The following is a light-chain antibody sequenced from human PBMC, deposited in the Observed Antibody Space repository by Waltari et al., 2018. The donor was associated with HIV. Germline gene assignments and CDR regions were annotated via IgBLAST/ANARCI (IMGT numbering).Light chain of an antibody. Sequence: DIVMPQSPDSLSVSLGERDALACMSSQNILYNSNNRNYLAWYQQKPGQPPKLLIYWATIRDSGIPDRFSGSESGTDFTLTISSLQAEDVAVYFCQQYYSPPWTFGQGTKVE. V-gene: IGKV4-1*01. CDR3: QQYYSPPWT. CDR1: QNILYNSNNRNY. J-gene: IGKJ1*01. CDR2: WAT.